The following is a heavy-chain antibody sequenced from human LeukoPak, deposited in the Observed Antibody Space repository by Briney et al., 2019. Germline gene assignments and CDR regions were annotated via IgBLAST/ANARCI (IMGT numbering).Heavy chain of an antibody. D-gene: IGHD2-15*01. CDR3: ARDQMDDCSGGSCYSPLNYFDY. CDR1: RFTFSSYA. CDR2: ISYDGSNK. Sequence: GRSLRLSCAASRFTFSSYAMHWVRQAPGKGLEWVAVISYDGSNKYYADSVKGRFTISRDNSKNTLYLQMNSLRAEDTAVYYCARDQMDDCSGGSCYSPLNYFDYWGQGTLVTVSS. J-gene: IGHJ4*02. V-gene: IGHV3-30-3*01.